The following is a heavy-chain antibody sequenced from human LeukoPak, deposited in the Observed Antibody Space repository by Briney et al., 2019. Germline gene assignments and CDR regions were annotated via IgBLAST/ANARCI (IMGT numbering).Heavy chain of an antibody. CDR3: ASAVTIFGVGG. Sequence: PSETLSLTCTVSGGSISSYYWSWIPQPPGKGLEWIGSIYHSGSTYYNPSLKSRVTISADTSKTQFSLKLSSVTAADTDVYYCASAVTIFGVGGWGQGTLVPVSS. CDR1: GGSISSYY. CDR2: IYHSGST. J-gene: IGHJ4*02. D-gene: IGHD3-3*01. V-gene: IGHV4-59*08.